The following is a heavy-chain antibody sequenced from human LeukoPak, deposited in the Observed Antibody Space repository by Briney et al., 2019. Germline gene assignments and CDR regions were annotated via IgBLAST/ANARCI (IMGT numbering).Heavy chain of an antibody. Sequence: ASVKVSCKASGYTFTGYYMHWVRQAPGQGLEWMGRINPNSGGTNYAQKFQGRVTMTRDTSISTAYMELSRLRSDDTAVYYCARDYIVVVVAANAFDPWGQGTLVTVSS. J-gene: IGHJ5*02. D-gene: IGHD2-15*01. CDR3: ARDYIVVVVAANAFDP. V-gene: IGHV1-2*06. CDR1: GYTFTGYY. CDR2: INPNSGGT.